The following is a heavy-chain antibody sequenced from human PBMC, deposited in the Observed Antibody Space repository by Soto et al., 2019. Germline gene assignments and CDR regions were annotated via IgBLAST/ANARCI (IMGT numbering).Heavy chain of an antibody. V-gene: IGHV5-51*01. Sequence: GESLKISCKGSGYSFTSYWIGWVRQMPGKGLEWMGIIYPGDSDTRYSPSFQGQVTISADKSISTAYLQWSSLKASDTAMYYCARRDASSIAGSDAFDIWGQGTVVTVSS. CDR1: GYSFTSYW. CDR3: ARRDASSIAGSDAFDI. CDR2: IYPGDSDT. D-gene: IGHD6-13*01. J-gene: IGHJ3*02.